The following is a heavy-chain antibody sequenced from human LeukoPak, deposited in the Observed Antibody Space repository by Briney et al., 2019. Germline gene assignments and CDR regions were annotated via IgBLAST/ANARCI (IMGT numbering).Heavy chain of an antibody. D-gene: IGHD6-13*01. J-gene: IGHJ4*02. Sequence: ASVKVSCKASGYTFTSYGISWVRQAPGQGREWMGWISAYNGNTNYAQKLQGRVTMTTDTSTSTAYMELRSLRSDDTAVYYCARDSGDRYSSSWYGNYWGQGTLVTVSS. CDR2: ISAYNGNT. CDR3: ARDSGDRYSSSWYGNY. V-gene: IGHV1-18*01. CDR1: GYTFTSYG.